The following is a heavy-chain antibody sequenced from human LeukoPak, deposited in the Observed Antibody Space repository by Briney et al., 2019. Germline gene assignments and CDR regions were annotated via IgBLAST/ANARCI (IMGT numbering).Heavy chain of an antibody. D-gene: IGHD3-22*01. CDR1: GFSFSNYG. V-gene: IGHV3-21*04. Sequence: GGSLRLSCAASGFSFSNYGILWVRQAPGKGLEWVSSIDRSTRYMFYADSVKGRFTISRDNSKNTLSLQMNSLRDEDTAVYYCAKAPYSSGYYIFDNWGQGNLVTVSS. CDR3: AKAPYSSGYYIFDN. J-gene: IGHJ5*02. CDR2: IDRSTRYM.